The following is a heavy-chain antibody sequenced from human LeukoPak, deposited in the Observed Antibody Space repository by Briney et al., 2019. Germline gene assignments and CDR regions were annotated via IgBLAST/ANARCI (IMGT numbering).Heavy chain of an antibody. CDR1: EFSVVSNY. Sequence: PGGALRLSCAASEFSVVSNYMTWVRQAPGKGLEWVSLIYSGGSTYYADSVKGRFTISRDNSKNTLYLQMNSLRAEDTAVYYCARDSTSYYDFWSGYYLYYMDVWGKGTTVTVSS. V-gene: IGHV3-66*01. J-gene: IGHJ6*03. D-gene: IGHD3-3*01. CDR2: IYSGGST. CDR3: ARDSTSYYDFWSGYYLYYMDV.